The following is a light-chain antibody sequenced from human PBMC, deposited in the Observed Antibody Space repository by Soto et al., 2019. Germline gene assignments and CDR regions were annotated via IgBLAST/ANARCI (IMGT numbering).Light chain of an antibody. Sequence: EIVLTQSPGTLSLSPGERATLSCRASQSISSSYLAWYQQKPGQAPTLLIYDASSRATGIPDRFSGSGSGTDFTLTISRLEPEDFAVHHCQQYRSSPLTFGQGTKVEIK. CDR1: QSISSSY. CDR2: DAS. J-gene: IGKJ1*01. CDR3: QQYRSSPLT. V-gene: IGKV3-20*01.